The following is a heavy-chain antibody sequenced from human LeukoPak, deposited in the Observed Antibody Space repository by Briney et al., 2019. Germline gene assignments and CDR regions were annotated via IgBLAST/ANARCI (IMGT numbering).Heavy chain of an antibody. V-gene: IGHV1-2*02. D-gene: IGHD4-11*01. Sequence: ASVKVSCKTSGYTFTDYYIHWVRQAPGQGLEWMGWINPNSGETNSAQKFQGRVTMTGDTSISTAYLELRRVTSDDTAVYYCARDRDYSNTERGFDYWGQGTLVTVSS. J-gene: IGHJ4*02. CDR3: ARDRDYSNTERGFDY. CDR1: GYTFTDYY. CDR2: INPNSGET.